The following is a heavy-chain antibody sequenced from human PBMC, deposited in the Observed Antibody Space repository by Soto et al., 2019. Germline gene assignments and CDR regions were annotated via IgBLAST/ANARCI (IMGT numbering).Heavy chain of an antibody. V-gene: IGHV4-4*07. J-gene: IGHJ3*01. CDR1: GGSISSYY. Sequence: TLSLTCTVSGGSISSYYWSWIRQPAGKGLEWIGRIYTSGSTNYNPSLKSRVTISVDTSKNQFSLKLSSVTAADTAVYYCARDMRRVATITDDAFDVWGQGTMVTVSS. D-gene: IGHD5-12*01. CDR3: ARDMRRVATITDDAFDV. CDR2: IYTSGST.